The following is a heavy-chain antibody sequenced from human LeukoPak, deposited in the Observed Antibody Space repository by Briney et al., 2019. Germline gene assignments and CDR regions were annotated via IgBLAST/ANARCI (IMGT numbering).Heavy chain of an antibody. D-gene: IGHD5-24*01. V-gene: IGHV1-2*02. J-gene: IGHJ4*02. Sequence: ASVKVSCKASGYTFTGYYMHWVRQAPGQGLEWMGWINPNSGGTNYAQKFQGRVTMTRDTSISTAYMELSRLRSDDTAVYYCARHALGRDGYNYHYWGQGTLVTVSS. CDR2: INPNSGGT. CDR1: GYTFTGYY. CDR3: ARHALGRDGYNYHY.